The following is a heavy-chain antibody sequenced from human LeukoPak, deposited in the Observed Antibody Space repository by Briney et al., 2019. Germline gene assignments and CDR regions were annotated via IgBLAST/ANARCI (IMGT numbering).Heavy chain of an antibody. Sequence: ASVKVSCKAFGYTFTSNYMHWVRQAPGQGPEWVGVISPSGGSTTYAQKFQGRVTLTRDMSTSTDYLELSSLRSEDTAVYYCARRRYSGSSQHFDYWGQGTLVTVSS. CDR2: ISPSGGST. CDR1: GYTFTSNY. V-gene: IGHV1-46*01. J-gene: IGHJ4*02. D-gene: IGHD1-26*01. CDR3: ARRRYSGSSQHFDY.